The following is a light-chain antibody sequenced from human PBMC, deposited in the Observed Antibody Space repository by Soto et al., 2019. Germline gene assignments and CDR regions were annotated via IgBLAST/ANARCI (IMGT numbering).Light chain of an antibody. CDR2: AAS. CDR3: QQYYSYPIT. J-gene: IGKJ5*01. V-gene: IGKV1-6*01. Sequence: AIEMTQSLSSLSVSVGDRVTITCRASQGIRHDLGWYQQKPGKAPELLIYAASTLQSGVPSRFSGSGSGTDFTLTISCLQSEDFATYYCQQYYSYPITFGQGTLLE. CDR1: QGIRHD.